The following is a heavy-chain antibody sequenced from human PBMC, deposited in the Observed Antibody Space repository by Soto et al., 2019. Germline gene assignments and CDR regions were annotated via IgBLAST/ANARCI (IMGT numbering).Heavy chain of an antibody. CDR3: ARGVRDFVYWYFDL. V-gene: IGHV1-69*13. J-gene: IGHJ2*01. Sequence: SVKVSCKASGGTFSSYAISCVLQSPGQGLEWMGGIIPIFGTANYAQKFQGRVTITADESTSTAYMELSSLRSEDTAVYYCARGVRDFVYWYFDLWGRGTLVTVSS. CDR1: GGTFSSYA. D-gene: IGHD2-15*01. CDR2: IIPIFGTA.